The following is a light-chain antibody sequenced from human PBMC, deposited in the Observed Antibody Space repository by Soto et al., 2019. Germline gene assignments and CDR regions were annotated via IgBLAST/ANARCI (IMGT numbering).Light chain of an antibody. J-gene: IGLJ1*01. CDR3: CSYTTSNTRQIV. V-gene: IGLV2-14*01. Sequence: SALHHPASVSGSPVQSITLSCPGTSSDVGGYNYVSWYQQQPGKAPKFMIYDVSNRPSGVSNRFSGSKSGNTASLTISGLQAEDEADYYCCSYTTSNTRQIVFGTGTKVTVL. CDR2: DVS. CDR1: SSDVGGYNY.